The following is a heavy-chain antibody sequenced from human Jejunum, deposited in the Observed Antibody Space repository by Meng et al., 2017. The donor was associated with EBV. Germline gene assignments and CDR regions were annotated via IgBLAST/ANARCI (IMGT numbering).Heavy chain of an antibody. D-gene: IGHD3-10*01. CDR1: GFTLSNYW. Sequence: QLVGSGGGLVQPAESLRLSCAASGFTLSNYWMNWVRQAPGKGLVWVSRISSDGRSITYADSVKGRFTISRDNAKNTLYLQMNSLRVEDTAVYYCATGQGDSRYYFDSWSQGTPVTVSS. J-gene: IGHJ4*02. CDR3: ATGQGDSRYYFDS. V-gene: IGHV3-74*01. CDR2: ISSDGRSI.